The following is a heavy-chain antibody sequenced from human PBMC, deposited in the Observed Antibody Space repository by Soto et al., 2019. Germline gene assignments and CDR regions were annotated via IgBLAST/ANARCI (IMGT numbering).Heavy chain of an antibody. Sequence: PGGSLRLSCAASGFTLSIYSMNWVRQAPGKGLGWVADITTSSSFRFYADSVEGRFTISRDDAKNSIYLQMNSLRAEDTGVYYCARDLGVALASLTLDFWGRGTLVTVSS. CDR3: ARDLGVALASLTLDF. CDR1: GFTLSIYS. V-gene: IGHV3-21*01. CDR2: ITTSSSFR. J-gene: IGHJ4*02. D-gene: IGHD2-15*01.